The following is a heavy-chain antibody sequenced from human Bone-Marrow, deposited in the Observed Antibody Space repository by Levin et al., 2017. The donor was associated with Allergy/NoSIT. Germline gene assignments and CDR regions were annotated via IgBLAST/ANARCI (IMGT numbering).Heavy chain of an antibody. V-gene: IGHV3-11*06. Sequence: PGGSLRLSCAASGFTFSDYYMSWIRQAPGKGLEWVSYISSSSSYTNYADSVKGRFTISRDNAKNSLYLQMNSLRAEDTAVYYCARWTMITFGGVIVLSLWYWGQGTLVTVSS. D-gene: IGHD3-16*02. CDR1: GFTFSDYY. CDR3: ARWTMITFGGVIVLSLWY. CDR2: ISSSSSYT. J-gene: IGHJ4*02.